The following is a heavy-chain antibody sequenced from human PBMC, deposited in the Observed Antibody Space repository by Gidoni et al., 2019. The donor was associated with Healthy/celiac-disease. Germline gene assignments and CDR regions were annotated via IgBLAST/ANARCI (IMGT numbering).Heavy chain of an antibody. D-gene: IGHD3-10*01. Sequence: EVQLVESGGSLVQPGGSLRLACAASGFTFSSYWMSWGRQAPGKGLELVANIKQDGSEQYYVVSVKGRFTISSDNAKNSLYLQMNRLRAEDTAVYYCAPGDGYFDLWGRGTLVTVSS. CDR2: IKQDGSEQ. CDR1: GFTFSSYW. V-gene: IGHV3-7*03. J-gene: IGHJ2*01. CDR3: APGDGYFDL.